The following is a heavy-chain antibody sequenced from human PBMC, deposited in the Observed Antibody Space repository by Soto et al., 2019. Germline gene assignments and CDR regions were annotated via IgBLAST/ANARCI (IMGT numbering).Heavy chain of an antibody. J-gene: IGHJ6*01. D-gene: IGHD3-10*01. CDR2: VTGGGHTT. V-gene: IGHV3-23*01. CDR1: GFTFSLYA. Sequence: WGSLGVSCATSGFTFSLYAMSWVRQAPGKGLELVSTVTGGGHTTYNADSVNGRFTISRDNSKNTLYLQMNNLRAEDTAIYYCASSSGDLDVYGMDIWGPGTTVTVSS. CDR3: ASSSGDLDVYGMDI.